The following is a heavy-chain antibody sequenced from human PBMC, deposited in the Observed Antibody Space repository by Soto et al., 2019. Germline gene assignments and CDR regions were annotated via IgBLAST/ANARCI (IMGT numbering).Heavy chain of an antibody. Sequence: SVKVSCKASGGTFSSYAISWVRQAPGQGLEWMGGIIPIFGTANYAQKFQGRVTITADESTSTAYMELSSLRSEDTAVYYCASGGIPYCGGDCYPFDYWGQGTLVTVSS. CDR3: ASGGIPYCGGDCYPFDY. CDR1: GGTFSSYA. D-gene: IGHD2-21*02. CDR2: IIPIFGTA. J-gene: IGHJ4*02. V-gene: IGHV1-69*13.